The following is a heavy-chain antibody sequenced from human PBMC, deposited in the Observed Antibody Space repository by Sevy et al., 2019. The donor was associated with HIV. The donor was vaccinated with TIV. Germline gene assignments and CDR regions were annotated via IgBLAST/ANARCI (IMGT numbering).Heavy chain of an antibody. Sequence: QSQTLSLTCAISGDSVSSNSAAWNWIRQSPSRGLEWLGRTYYRSKWYHDYSVSVKSRITTNPDTSKNQFSLQRNSVTPEDTAVYYCARDRGSGGSPNWFDPGGQGTLVTVSS. CDR1: GDSVSSNSAA. CDR3: ARDRGSGGSPNWFDP. J-gene: IGHJ5*02. D-gene: IGHD2-15*01. V-gene: IGHV6-1*01. CDR2: TYYRSKWYH.